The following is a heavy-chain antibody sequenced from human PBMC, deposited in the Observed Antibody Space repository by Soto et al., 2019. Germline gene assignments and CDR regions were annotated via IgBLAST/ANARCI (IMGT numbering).Heavy chain of an antibody. V-gene: IGHV1-69*01. CDR1: GGTFSSYA. D-gene: IGHD2-2*01. J-gene: IGHJ4*02. CDR3: ARGRGLGTTSWSFFHN. Sequence: QVQLVQSGAEVKVPGSSVKISCKCSGGTFSSYATSWVRQAPGEGLAWMGGIIPSFGSPYYAQSFQDRVTITADESTSTAFLELSSLRSEDTAIYYCARGRGLGTTSWSFFHNWGLRTLVTVSS. CDR2: IIPSFGSP.